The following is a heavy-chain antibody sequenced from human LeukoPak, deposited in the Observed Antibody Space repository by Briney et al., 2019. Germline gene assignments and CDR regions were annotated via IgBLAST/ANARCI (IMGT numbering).Heavy chain of an antibody. CDR2: IIPIFGTL. D-gene: IGHD3-3*01. CDR3: AGGKLFDFWSGYYPMDDP. J-gene: IGHJ5*02. Sequence: GASVKVSCKASGGTFGNYAISWVRQAPGQGLEWMGGIIPIFGTLNYAQKFQGRVTITADESTSTVYMELSSLKSEDTAVYYCAGGKLFDFWSGYYPMDDPWGQGTLVTVSS. CDR1: GGTFGNYA. V-gene: IGHV1-69*01.